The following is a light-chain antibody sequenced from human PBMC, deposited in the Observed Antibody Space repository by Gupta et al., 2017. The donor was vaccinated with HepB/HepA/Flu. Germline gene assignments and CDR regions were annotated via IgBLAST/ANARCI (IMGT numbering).Light chain of an antibody. CDR1: ALPKQY. CDR3: QSGDTSGSYPVV. Sequence: SYELTQPPSVSVSPGQTARITCSGDALPKQYAFWYQKKPGQAPVLVIYQDNERPSGIPERFSGSSSGTTVTLTISGVQAEDEADYYCQSGDTSGSYPVVFGGGTKLTVL. J-gene: IGLJ3*02. CDR2: QDN. V-gene: IGLV3-25*03.